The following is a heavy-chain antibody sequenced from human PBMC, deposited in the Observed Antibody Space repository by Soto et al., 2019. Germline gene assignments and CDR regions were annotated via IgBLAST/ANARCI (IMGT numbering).Heavy chain of an antibody. CDR3: ARDLAVYGDYAGSDY. V-gene: IGHV3-21*01. CDR1: GFTFSSYS. CDR2: ISSSSSYI. Sequence: EVQLVESGGGLVKPGGSLRLSCAASGFTFSSYSMNWVRQAPGKGLEWVSSISSSSSYIYYADSVKGRFTISRDNAKNSLYLRMNSLRAEDTAVYYCARDLAVYGDYAGSDYWGQGTLVTVSS. J-gene: IGHJ4*02. D-gene: IGHD4-17*01.